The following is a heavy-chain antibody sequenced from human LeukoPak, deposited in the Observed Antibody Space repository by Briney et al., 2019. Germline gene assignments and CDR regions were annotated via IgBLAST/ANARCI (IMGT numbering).Heavy chain of an antibody. V-gene: IGHV4-34*01. D-gene: IGHD1-26*01. CDR2: INHSGST. Sequence: PSETLSLTCAVYGGSLSGYYWSWIRQHPRQGLVLMGEINHSGSTKYNPSLKSQVTISVDTSKNQFSLKLSSVTAADTAVYYGAKLYSSGRSGSYYSEDYWGQGTLVTVSS. CDR1: GGSLSGYY. CDR3: AKLYSSGRSGSYYSEDY. J-gene: IGHJ4*02.